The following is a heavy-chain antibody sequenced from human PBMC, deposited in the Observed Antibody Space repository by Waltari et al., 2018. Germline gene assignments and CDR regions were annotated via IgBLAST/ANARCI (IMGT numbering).Heavy chain of an antibody. D-gene: IGHD3-22*01. V-gene: IGHV4-39*01. CDR3: AIRRDFYDSSGYYYEAFGI. CDR2: IYDRGST. J-gene: IGHJ3*02. Sequence: QLQLQESGPGLVKPSETLSLTCTVSGGSISSSNYYWGWIRQPPGKGLEWIGSIYDRGSTYYKPSLESRVTISGDTSKVQFSLGLRFVTAGDTAVYYCAIRRDFYDSSGYYYEAFGIWGQGTMVTVSS. CDR1: GGSISSSNYY.